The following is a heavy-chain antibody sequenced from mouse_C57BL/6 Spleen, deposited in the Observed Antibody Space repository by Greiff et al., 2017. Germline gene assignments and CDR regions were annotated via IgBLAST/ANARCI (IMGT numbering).Heavy chain of an antibody. Sequence: QVQLQQSGAELVKPGVSVKISCKASGYAFSSYWMNWVKQRPGKGLEWIGQIYPGDGDTNSNGKFKGKATLTADKSSSTAYMQLSSLTSEGSAVYFCARDFPVNTDPYYFDYWGQGTTLTVSS. D-gene: IGHD2-12*01. CDR1: GYAFSSYW. CDR3: ARDFPVNTDPYYFDY. CDR2: IYPGDGDT. V-gene: IGHV1-80*01. J-gene: IGHJ2*01.